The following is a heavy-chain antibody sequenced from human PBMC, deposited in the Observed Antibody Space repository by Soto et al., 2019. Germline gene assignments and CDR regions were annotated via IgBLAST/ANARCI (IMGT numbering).Heavy chain of an antibody. CDR2: IYHSGST. Sequence: SETLSLTCAVSGGSISSSNWWSWVRQPPGKGLEWIGEIYHSGSTNYNPSLKSRVTISVDKSKNQFSLKLSSVTAADTAVYYCARSYQLPLRAFDYWGQGTLVTVSS. CDR1: GGSISSSNW. J-gene: IGHJ4*02. CDR3: ARSYQLPLRAFDY. D-gene: IGHD2-2*01. V-gene: IGHV4-4*02.